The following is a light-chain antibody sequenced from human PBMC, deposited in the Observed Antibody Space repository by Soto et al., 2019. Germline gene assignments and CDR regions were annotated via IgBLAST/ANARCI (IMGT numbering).Light chain of an antibody. J-gene: IGLJ1*01. CDR2: EVT. CDR1: SSDVGGYDY. Sequence: QSALTQPPSASGSPGQSVTISCIGTSSDVGGYDYVSWYQQHPGKAPKLIISEVTKRPSGVPDRFPGSKSGNTASLTVSGLQAEDEADYYCSSYAGNNNFCVFGTGTKVTVL. CDR3: SSYAGNNNFCV. V-gene: IGLV2-8*01.